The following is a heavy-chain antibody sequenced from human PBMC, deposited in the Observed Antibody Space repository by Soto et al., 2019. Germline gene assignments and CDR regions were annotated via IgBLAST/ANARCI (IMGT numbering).Heavy chain of an antibody. J-gene: IGHJ4*02. Sequence: GGSLRLSCAASGFTFSSYSMNWVRQAPGKGLEWVSSISSSSSYIYYADSVKGRFTISRDNAKNSLYLQMNSLRAEDTAVYYCARDSKTTVTPDFDYWGQGTLVTVSS. V-gene: IGHV3-21*01. CDR1: GFTFSSYS. CDR2: ISSSSSYI. D-gene: IGHD4-17*01. CDR3: ARDSKTTVTPDFDY.